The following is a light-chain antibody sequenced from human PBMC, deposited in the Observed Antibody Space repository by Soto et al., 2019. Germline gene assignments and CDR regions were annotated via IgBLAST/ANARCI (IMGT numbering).Light chain of an antibody. J-gene: IGLJ1*01. CDR2: DVR. V-gene: IGLV2-14*01. CDR3: NSYRTISTYV. Sequence: QSALTQPASVSGSPGQSITISCTGTTSDIGGYNFVSWYQQHPGKAPKLLIYDVRNRPSGVSNRFSGSKSGNTASLTISGLQAEDEADYYCNSYRTISTYVFVYGTKVTVL. CDR1: TSDIGGYNF.